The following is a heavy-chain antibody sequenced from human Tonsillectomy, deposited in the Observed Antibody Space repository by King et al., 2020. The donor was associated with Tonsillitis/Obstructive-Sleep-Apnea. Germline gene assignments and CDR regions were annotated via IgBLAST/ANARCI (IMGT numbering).Heavy chain of an antibody. V-gene: IGHV4-59*01. D-gene: IGHD2-15*01. Sequence: QLQESGPGLVRPSETLSLTCTVSGGPINSYYWSWIRQPPGKGLEWIGYLHYTGNPNYNPSLESRVTISVDMSENQFSLKLISVTAADTAVYYCARAGGYCTSGSCLPLAYWGRGALVTVSS. CDR3: ARAGGYCTSGSCLPLAY. J-gene: IGHJ4*02. CDR2: LHYTGNP. CDR1: GGPINSYY.